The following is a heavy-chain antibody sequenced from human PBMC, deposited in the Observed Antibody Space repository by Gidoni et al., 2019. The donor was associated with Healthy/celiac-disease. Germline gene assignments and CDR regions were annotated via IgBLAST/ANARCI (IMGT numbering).Heavy chain of an antibody. CDR2: INAGNGNT. V-gene: IGHV1-3*01. J-gene: IGHJ4*02. CDR3: ARGGGGKMTTVQQMKGPFDY. CDR1: GYTFTSYA. D-gene: IGHD4-17*01. Sequence: QLVQSGAEVKKPGASVKVSCKASGYTFTSYAMHWVRQAPGQRLEWMGWINAGNGNTKYSQKFQGRVTITRDTSASTAYMELSSLRSEDTAVYYCARGGGGKMTTVQQMKGPFDYWGQGTLVTVSS.